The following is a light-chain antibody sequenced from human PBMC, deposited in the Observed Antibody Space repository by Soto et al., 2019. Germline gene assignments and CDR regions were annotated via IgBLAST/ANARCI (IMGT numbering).Light chain of an antibody. CDR3: QQYGSSPGT. V-gene: IGKV3-20*01. CDR2: GAS. CDR1: QSVSSSY. J-gene: IGKJ1*01. Sequence: VFTQSAGTLSLSPGERATLSCRASQSVSSSYLAWYQQKPGQAPRLLIYGASSRATGIPDRFSGSGSGTDFPLTIRRLEPEDFAVHYCQQYGSSPGTFGQGTKVDIK.